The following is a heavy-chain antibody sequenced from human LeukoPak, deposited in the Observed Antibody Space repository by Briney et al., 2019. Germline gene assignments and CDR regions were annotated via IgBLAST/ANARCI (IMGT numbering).Heavy chain of an antibody. V-gene: IGHV1-8*01. CDR1: GYTFTSYD. CDR2: MNPNSGNT. D-gene: IGHD6-19*01. Sequence: ASVKVSCKASGYTFTSYDINWVRQATGKGLEWMGWMNPNSGNTGYAQKFQGRVTMTRNTSISTAYMELSSLRSEDTAVYYCARARSEWLGSFDYWGQGTLVTVSS. J-gene: IGHJ4*02. CDR3: ARARSEWLGSFDY.